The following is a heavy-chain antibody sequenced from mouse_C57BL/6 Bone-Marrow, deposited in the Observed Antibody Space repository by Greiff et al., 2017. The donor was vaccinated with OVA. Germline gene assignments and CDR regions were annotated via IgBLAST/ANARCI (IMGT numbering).Heavy chain of an antibody. J-gene: IGHJ1*03. Sequence: EVMLVESGGDLVKPGGSLKLSCAASGFPFSSYGMSWVRQPPDKRLEWVATISSGGSYTYYPDSVKGRFTISRDHAKNTLYLQMSSLKSEETAMYYCARQDYYGNYDWYFDVWGTGTTVTVSS. CDR2: ISSGGSYT. CDR1: GFPFSSYG. D-gene: IGHD2-1*01. V-gene: IGHV5-6*02. CDR3: ARQDYYGNYDWYFDV.